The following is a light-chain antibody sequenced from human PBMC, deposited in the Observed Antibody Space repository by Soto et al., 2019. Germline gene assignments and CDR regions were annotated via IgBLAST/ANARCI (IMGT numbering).Light chain of an antibody. CDR2: GTS. CDR3: QQYDSLPPLT. Sequence: EIVLTQSPGIMYLSPGERATLSCRASQTVGRSFLAWYQQKPGQSPRLLIFGTSIRATGIPDRFSGGGSGADFTLTISRMDTEDFAVYYCQQYDSLPPLTFGQGTRVEVK. CDR1: QTVGRSF. J-gene: IGKJ1*01. V-gene: IGKV3-20*01.